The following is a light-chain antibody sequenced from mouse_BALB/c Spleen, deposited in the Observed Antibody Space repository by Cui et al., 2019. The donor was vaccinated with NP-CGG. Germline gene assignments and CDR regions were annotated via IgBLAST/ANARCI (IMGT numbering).Light chain of an antibody. CDR2: GTN. J-gene: IGLJ1*01. V-gene: IGLV1*01. CDR3: ALWYSNHWV. CDR1: TGTVTTPNY. Sequence: QAVVTQESALTTSPGETVTLTSRSSTGTVTTPNYANWVQEKPDHLFTGLIGGTNNRAPGVPARFSGSLIGDKAALTITGAQTEDEAIYFCALWYSNHWVFGGGTKLTVL.